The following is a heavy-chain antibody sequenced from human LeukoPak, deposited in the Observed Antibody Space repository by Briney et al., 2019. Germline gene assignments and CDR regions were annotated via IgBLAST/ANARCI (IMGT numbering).Heavy chain of an antibody. V-gene: IGHV1-18*01. CDR3: ARDQRVCVTFFYRTFHP. Sequence: ASVRVSCRASGYTFTDFGISWVRQSPGQGLEWMGWMNRYKRNTNYGQRFQGRFTMTIDPATHTAFMVLSSLRSDDTAVYYCARDQRVCVTFFYRTFHPWGQGTPATVSS. J-gene: IGHJ5*02. CDR2: MNRYKRNT. D-gene: IGHD2-21*02. CDR1: GYTFTDFG.